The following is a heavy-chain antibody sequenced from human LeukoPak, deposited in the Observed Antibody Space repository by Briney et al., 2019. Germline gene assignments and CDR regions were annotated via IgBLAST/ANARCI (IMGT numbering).Heavy chain of an antibody. J-gene: IGHJ5*02. D-gene: IGHD3-3*01. CDR3: ARDSIVYDFWSGYQNWFDP. Sequence: SETLSLTCTASGVSISSYYWSWIRQPPGKGLEWVGYIYYSGSTNYNPSLKSRVTISVDTSKNQFSLKLSSVTAADTAVYYCARDSIVYDFWSGYQNWFDPWGQGTLVTVSS. CDR1: GVSISSYY. CDR2: IYYSGST. V-gene: IGHV4-59*01.